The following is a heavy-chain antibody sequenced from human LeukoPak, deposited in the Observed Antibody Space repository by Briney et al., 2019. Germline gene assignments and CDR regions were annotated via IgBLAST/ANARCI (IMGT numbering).Heavy chain of an antibody. Sequence: LETLSLTCTVSGGSISSYYWSWIRQPPGKGLEWIGYIYYSGSTNYNPSLKSRVTISVDTSKNQFSLKLSSVTAADTAVYYCARARSLRAWFDPWGQGTLVTVSS. V-gene: IGHV4-59*01. D-gene: IGHD3-16*01. CDR1: GGSISSYY. CDR3: ARARSLRAWFDP. CDR2: IYYSGST. J-gene: IGHJ5*02.